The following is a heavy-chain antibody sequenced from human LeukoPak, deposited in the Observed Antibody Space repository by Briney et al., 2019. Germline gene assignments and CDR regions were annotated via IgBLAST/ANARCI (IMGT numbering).Heavy chain of an antibody. CDR1: GFSFSTYW. CDR2: INNDGSGT. CDR3: ARDADGLGSLIGS. Sequence: AGGSLRLSCAASGFSFSTYWMQWVRHAPGKGLVWVSRINNDGSGTTYADSVKGRFTISRDNAKNTLFLQMNSLRAEDTAVYYCARDADGLGSLIGSWGQGALVTVSS. J-gene: IGHJ4*02. D-gene: IGHD2-8*01. V-gene: IGHV3-74*01.